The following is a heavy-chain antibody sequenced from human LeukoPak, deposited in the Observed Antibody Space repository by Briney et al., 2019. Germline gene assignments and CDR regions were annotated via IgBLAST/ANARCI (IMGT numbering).Heavy chain of an antibody. CDR2: IYYSGNT. Sequence: GSLRLSCAASGFTFSDYYMSWIRQPPGKGLEWIGSIYYSGNTYYNPSLKSRVSISIDPSKNQFSLKLTSVTAADTAVYYCTRDPTYWGQGILVTVSS. CDR1: GFTFSDYY. CDR3: TRDPTY. V-gene: IGHV4-38-2*02. J-gene: IGHJ4*02.